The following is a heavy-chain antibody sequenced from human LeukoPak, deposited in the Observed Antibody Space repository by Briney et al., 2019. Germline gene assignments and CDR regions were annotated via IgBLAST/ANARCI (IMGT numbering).Heavy chain of an antibody. D-gene: IGHD6-6*01. V-gene: IGHV1-18*01. Sequence: ASVKVSCKASGYTFTSYGISWVRQAPGQGLEWMGWISAYNGNTNYAQKLQGRVTITTDESTSTAYMELSSLRSEDTAVYYCARYEEARLWFDPWGQGTLVTVSS. J-gene: IGHJ5*02. CDR3: ARYEEARLWFDP. CDR2: ISAYNGNT. CDR1: GYTFTSYG.